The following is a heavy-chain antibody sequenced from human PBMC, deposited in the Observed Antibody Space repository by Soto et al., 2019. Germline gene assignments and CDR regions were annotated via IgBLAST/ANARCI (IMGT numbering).Heavy chain of an antibody. J-gene: IGHJ5*02. CDR1: GGSFSGYY. D-gene: IGHD5-18*01. V-gene: IGHV4-34*01. CDR3: ARGRYSYGRNWFDP. Sequence: QVQLQQWGAGLLKPSETLSLTCAVYGGSFSGYYWSWIRQPPGKGLEWIGEINHSGSTNYNPSLKSRVTISVDTSKNQFSLKLSSVTAADTAVYYCARGRYSYGRNWFDPWGQGTLVTVSS. CDR2: INHSGST.